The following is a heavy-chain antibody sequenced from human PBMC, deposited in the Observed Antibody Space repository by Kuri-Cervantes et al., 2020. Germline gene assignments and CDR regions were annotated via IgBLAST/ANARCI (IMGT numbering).Heavy chain of an antibody. CDR2: IYYSGST. CDR1: GGSISSGGYY. V-gene: IGHV4-31*03. CDR3: ARNPARTSGSGSYYPFDY. J-gene: IGHJ4*02. D-gene: IGHD3-10*01. Sequence: SETLSLTCTVSGGSISSGGYYWSWIRQHPGKGLEWIGYIYYSGSTYYNPSLKSRVTISVDTSKNQFSLKLSSVTAADTAVYYCARNPARTSGSGSYYPFDYWGQGTLVTVSS.